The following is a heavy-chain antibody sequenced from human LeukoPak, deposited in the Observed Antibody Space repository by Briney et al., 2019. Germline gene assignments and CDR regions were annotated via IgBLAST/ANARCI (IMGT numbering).Heavy chain of an antibody. CDR3: ARDRLYGAYYYGMDV. D-gene: IGHD4/OR15-4a*01. J-gene: IGHJ6*02. Sequence: PSETPSLTCTVSGGSISSYYWSWIRQPPGKGLEWIGYIYYSGSTNYNPSLKSRVTISVDTSKNQFSLKLSSVTAADTAVYYCARDRLYGAYYYGMDVWGQGTTVTVSS. CDR1: GGSISSYY. V-gene: IGHV4-59*01. CDR2: IYYSGST.